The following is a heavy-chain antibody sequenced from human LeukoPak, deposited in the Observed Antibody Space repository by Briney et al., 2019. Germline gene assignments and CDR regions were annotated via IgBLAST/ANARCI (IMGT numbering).Heavy chain of an antibody. V-gene: IGHV3-33*01. CDR2: IWNDGSDN. CDR1: GFTFSGYG. D-gene: IGHD2-21*02. J-gene: IGHJ4*02. CDR3: ARVTAGFFDY. Sequence: PGGSLRLSCAASGFTFSGYGMHWVRQAPGKGLEWVALIWNDGSDNYYAESVKGRFTISRDNSKNTVYLQMNSLRGDDTAVYYCARVTAGFFDYWGQGTLVTVSS.